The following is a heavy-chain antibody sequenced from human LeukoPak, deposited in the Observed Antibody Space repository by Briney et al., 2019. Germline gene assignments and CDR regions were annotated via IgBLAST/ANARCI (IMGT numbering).Heavy chain of an antibody. V-gene: IGHV3-48*04. Sequence: GGSLRLSCVASGLTFSDYSFNWVRQAPGKGPEWLSGIRSSSGAIYYADSVKGRFAISRDNAKNTLYLQMNSLRPEDTAIYCCVRDRGRWFDFWGQGTLVVVSS. CDR3: VRDRGRWFDF. CDR1: GLTFSDYS. CDR2: IRSSSGAI. D-gene: IGHD2-15*01. J-gene: IGHJ5*01.